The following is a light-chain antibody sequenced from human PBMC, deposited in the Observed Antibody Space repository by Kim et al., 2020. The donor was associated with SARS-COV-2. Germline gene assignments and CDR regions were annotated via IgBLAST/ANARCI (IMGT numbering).Light chain of an antibody. CDR3: ASWDDSLSVVV. CDR2: RNN. CDR1: SSNLGSNY. J-gene: IGLJ2*01. V-gene: IGLV1-47*01. Sequence: GQRVTISWSGSSSNLGSNYVYWYQQLPGTAPKLLIYRNNQRPSGVPDRFSGSKSGTSASLAISGLRSEDEADYYCASWDDSLSVVVFGGGTQLTVL.